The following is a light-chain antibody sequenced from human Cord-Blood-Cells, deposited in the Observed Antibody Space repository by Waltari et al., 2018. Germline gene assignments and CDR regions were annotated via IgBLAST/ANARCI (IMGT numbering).Light chain of an antibody. CDR3: SSYTSSSTVV. V-gene: IGLV2-14*01. J-gene: IGLJ2*01. Sequence: QSALTQPASVSGSPGQSSPISCPGPSSDVGGFNYVPWYQQHPGKAPNLMIYDVSNRPSGVSNRFSGSKSGNTASLTISGLQAEDEADYYCSSYTSSSTVVFGGGTKLTVL. CDR2: DVS. CDR1: SSDVGGFNY.